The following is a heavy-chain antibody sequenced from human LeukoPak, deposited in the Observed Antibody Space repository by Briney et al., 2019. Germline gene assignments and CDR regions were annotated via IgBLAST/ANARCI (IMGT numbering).Heavy chain of an antibody. D-gene: IGHD2-2*01. V-gene: IGHV4-59*01. CDR3: ARVERRMPYFDY. CDR1: GGSISSYY. J-gene: IGHJ4*02. Sequence: ASETLSLTCTVSGGSISSYYWSWIRQPPGKGLEWIGYIYYSGSTNYNPSLKSRVTISVDTSKNQFSLKLSSVTAADTAVYYCARVERRMPYFDYWGQGTLVTVSS. CDR2: IYYSGST.